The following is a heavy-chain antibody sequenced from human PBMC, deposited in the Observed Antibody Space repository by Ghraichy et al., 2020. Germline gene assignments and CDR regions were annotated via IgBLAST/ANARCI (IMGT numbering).Heavy chain of an antibody. V-gene: IGHV6-1*01. Sequence: SQTLSLTCAISGDSVSSNSAAWNWIRQSPSRGLEWLGRTYYKSKWYHDYAVSVKSRMSINPDTSKNQFSLQLNSVTPEDTAVYYCARGWVSSFDSWGQGPLLPVSS. J-gene: IGHJ4*02. CDR3: ARGWVSSFDS. D-gene: IGHD6-6*01. CDR2: TYYKSKWYH. CDR1: GDSVSSNSAA.